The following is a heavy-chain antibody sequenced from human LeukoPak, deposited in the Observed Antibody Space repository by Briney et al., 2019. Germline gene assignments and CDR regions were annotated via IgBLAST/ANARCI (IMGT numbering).Heavy chain of an antibody. V-gene: IGHV1-24*01. Sequence: GASVKVSCKVSGYTLTELSMHWVLQAPGTRLKCRGGFDPEDGETSYAQKFQGRVTMTEDTSTDTAYMELSSLRSEDTAVYYCATVWSLFSSGWYDGVDYWGQGTLVTVSS. J-gene: IGHJ4*02. CDR2: FDPEDGET. D-gene: IGHD6-19*01. CDR1: GYTLTELS. CDR3: ATVWSLFSSGWYDGVDY.